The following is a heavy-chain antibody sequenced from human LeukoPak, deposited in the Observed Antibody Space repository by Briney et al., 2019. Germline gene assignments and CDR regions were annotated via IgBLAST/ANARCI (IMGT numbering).Heavy chain of an antibody. D-gene: IGHD1-26*01. CDR2: IDPSDSYT. V-gene: IGHV5-10-1*01. J-gene: IGHJ4*02. CDR1: GYSFTSYW. Sequence: GESLKISCKGSGYSFTSYWISWVRQMPGKGLEWMGRIDPSDSYTNYSPSFQGHVTISADKSISTAYLQWSSLKASDTAMCYCARNTYSGSYWVDYWGQGTLVTVSP. CDR3: ARNTYSGSYWVDY.